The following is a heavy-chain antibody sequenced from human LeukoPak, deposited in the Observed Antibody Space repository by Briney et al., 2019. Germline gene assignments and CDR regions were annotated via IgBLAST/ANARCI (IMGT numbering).Heavy chain of an antibody. D-gene: IGHD3-22*01. CDR2: ISYDGSNK. V-gene: IGHV3-30*04. CDR3: ARPRHQTTELLPFDY. J-gene: IGHJ4*02. CDR1: GFTFSSYD. Sequence: GGSLRLSCAASGFTFSSYDMHWVRQAPGKGLEWVAVISYDGSNKYYADSVKGRFTISRDNSKNTLYLQMNSLRAEDTAVYYCARPRHQTTELLPFDYWGQGTLVTVSS.